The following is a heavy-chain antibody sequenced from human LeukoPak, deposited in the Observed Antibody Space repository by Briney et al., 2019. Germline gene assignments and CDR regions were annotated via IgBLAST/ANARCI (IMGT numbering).Heavy chain of an antibody. D-gene: IGHD5-18*01. CDR2: ISGSAHKI. J-gene: IGHJ4*02. Sequence: GGSLRLSCVASGITFSNYAVSWVRRAPEKGLDWVSVISGSAHKIRYADSVKGRFTISRDNSENIVYLQMNNLRVEDTAVYYCAGRPTGYSSGYIHWGQGTLVTVSS. CDR3: AGRPTGYSSGYIH. V-gene: IGHV3-23*01. CDR1: GITFSNYA.